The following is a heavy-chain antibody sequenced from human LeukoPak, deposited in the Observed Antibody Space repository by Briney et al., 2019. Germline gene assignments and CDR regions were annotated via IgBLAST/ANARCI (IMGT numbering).Heavy chain of an antibody. CDR3: ASTHYYDSSGSYYFDY. CDR2: IYYSRST. Sequence: SETLSLTCTVSGGSISSYYWSWIRQPPGKGLEWIGYIYYSRSTNYNPSLKSRVTISVDTSKNQFSLKLSSVTAADTAVYYCASTHYYDSSGSYYFDYWGQGTLVTVSS. J-gene: IGHJ4*02. V-gene: IGHV4-59*01. CDR1: GGSISSYY. D-gene: IGHD3-22*01.